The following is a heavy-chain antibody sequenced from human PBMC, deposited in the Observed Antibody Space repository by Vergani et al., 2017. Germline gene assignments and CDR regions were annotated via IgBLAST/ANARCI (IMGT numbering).Heavy chain of an antibody. Sequence: QMQLQESGPGLVKPSETLSLSCTVSGDSISTSSYAWGWIRQPPGKTLEWIGTVFYGGRTSYNPSLKSLVLLSLDTAKKQISLHLTSVTAADTAVYYCARHISVVRPSSMTAFDYWGQGTLVTVSS. CDR2: VFYGGRT. CDR3: ARHISVVRPSSMTAFDY. J-gene: IGHJ4*02. V-gene: IGHV4-39*01. D-gene: IGHD2-21*01. CDR1: GDSISTSSYA.